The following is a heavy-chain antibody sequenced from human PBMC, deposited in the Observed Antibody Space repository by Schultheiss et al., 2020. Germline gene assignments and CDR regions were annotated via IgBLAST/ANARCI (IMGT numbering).Heavy chain of an antibody. J-gene: IGHJ4*02. Sequence: GGSLRLSCAASGFTVTNYAMSWVRQAPGKGLEWVSTITGSDGSTYYADSVKGRFTISRDKSKNTVYLRLNSLRAADTAVYYCAKDSHEWELSGHFFSSYFDSWGQGTLVTVSS. D-gene: IGHD3-16*02. CDR1: GFTVTNYA. CDR3: AKDSHEWELSGHFFSSYFDS. CDR2: ITGSDGST. V-gene: IGHV3-23*01.